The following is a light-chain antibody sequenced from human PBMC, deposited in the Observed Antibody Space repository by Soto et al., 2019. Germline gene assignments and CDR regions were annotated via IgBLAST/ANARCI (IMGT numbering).Light chain of an antibody. CDR3: CSFAGATTLYV. V-gene: IGLV2-8*01. CDR2: EVN. Sequence: QSALTQPPSASGSPGQSVTISCTGTSSDIGGYNSVSWYQQHPGKAPRLMIYEVNKRPSGVPDRFSGSKSGYTASLTISGLQADDEADYYCCSFAGATTLYVFGTGTKLTVL. CDR1: SSDIGGYNS. J-gene: IGLJ1*01.